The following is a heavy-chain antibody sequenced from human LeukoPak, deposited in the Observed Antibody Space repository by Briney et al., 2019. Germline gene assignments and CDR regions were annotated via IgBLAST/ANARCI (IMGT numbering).Heavy chain of an antibody. Sequence: GASVKVSFKASGGTFSSYAISWVRQAPGQGLEWMVGIIPIFGTANYAQKFQGRVTITTDESTSTAYMELSSLRSEDTAVYYCARGGRYYYDSSGYPLYYYYYYYMDVWGKGTTVTVSS. CDR3: ARGGRYYYDSSGYPLYYYYYYYMDV. D-gene: IGHD3-22*01. J-gene: IGHJ6*03. CDR1: GGTFSSYA. V-gene: IGHV1-69*05. CDR2: IIPIFGTA.